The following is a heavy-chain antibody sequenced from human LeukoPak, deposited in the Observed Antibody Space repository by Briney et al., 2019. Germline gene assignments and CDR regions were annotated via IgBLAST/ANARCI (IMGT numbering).Heavy chain of an antibody. CDR2: IRYDGSNK. J-gene: IGHJ5*02. D-gene: IGHD3-10*01. CDR3: ARDGWFGDYNWFDP. V-gene: IGHV3-30*02. CDR1: GFTFSSYG. Sequence: HPGGSLRLSCAASGFTFSSYGMHWVRQAPGKGLEWVAFIRYDGSNKYYVDSVKGRFTISRDNSENTLYLQMNSLRAEDTAMYYCARDGWFGDYNWFDPWGQGTLVTVSS.